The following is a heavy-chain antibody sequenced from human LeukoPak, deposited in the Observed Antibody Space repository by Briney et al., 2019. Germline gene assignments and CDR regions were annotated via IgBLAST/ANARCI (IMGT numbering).Heavy chain of an antibody. CDR3: ARDREYCSGARCYYYYYMDV. CDR2: IYTRGSS. D-gene: IGHD2-15*01. Sequence: PSQTLSLTCTVSGGSISTYSYSWSWIRQSAGKGLEWIGRIYTRGSSYYNPSLKSRVTISVDTSKNQFSLRLSSVTAADTAVHYCARDREYCSGARCYYYYYMDVWGKGTTVTVSS. CDR1: GGSISTYSYS. V-gene: IGHV4-61*02. J-gene: IGHJ6*03.